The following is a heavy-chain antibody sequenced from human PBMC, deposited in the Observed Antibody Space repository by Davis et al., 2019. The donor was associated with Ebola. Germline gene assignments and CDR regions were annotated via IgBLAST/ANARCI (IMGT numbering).Heavy chain of an antibody. Sequence: AASVTVSCKASGYTFPSYYMHWVRQPPGQGLEWMGIINPSGGSTSYAQKFQGRITMTRATSTSTVYMELNSLRSEDTAVYYWAKPPSSTSPYGMDVWGQGTTVTVSS. V-gene: IGHV1-46*01. J-gene: IGHJ6*02. D-gene: IGHD6-6*01. CDR2: INPSGGST. CDR3: AKPPSSTSPYGMDV. CDR1: GYTFPSYY.